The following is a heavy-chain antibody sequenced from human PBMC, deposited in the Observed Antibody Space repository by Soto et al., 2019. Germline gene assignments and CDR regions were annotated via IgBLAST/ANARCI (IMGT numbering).Heavy chain of an antibody. CDR2: VTGGGDTT. D-gene: IGHD5-12*01. J-gene: IGHJ4*02. CDR1: GFIFSNYA. CDR3: AKNSGLRSPVPTDFNY. V-gene: IGHV3-23*01. Sequence: EIQLLESGGGLVQPGGSLRLSCSASGFIFSNYAMNWVRQAPGKGLEWVSAVTGGGDTTYYTDSVKGRFTISRDNSKNTLYLQMNSLRVEDTAVDYCAKNSGLRSPVPTDFNYWGQGTLVTVS.